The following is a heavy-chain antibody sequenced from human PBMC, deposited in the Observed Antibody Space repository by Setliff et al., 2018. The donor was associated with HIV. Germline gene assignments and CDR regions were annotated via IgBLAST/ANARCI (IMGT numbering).Heavy chain of an antibody. Sequence: SGGSLRLSCAASGFTFDDYGMSWVRQAPGKGLEWVSGINWNGGSTGYADSVKGRFTISRDNAKNSLYLQMNSLRAEDTAMYYCARVPPDRGGYSIFDSWGQGTLVTVSS. CDR3: ARVPPDRGGYSIFDS. CDR2: INWNGGST. D-gene: IGHD3-22*01. J-gene: IGHJ4*02. V-gene: IGHV3-20*04. CDR1: GFTFDDYG.